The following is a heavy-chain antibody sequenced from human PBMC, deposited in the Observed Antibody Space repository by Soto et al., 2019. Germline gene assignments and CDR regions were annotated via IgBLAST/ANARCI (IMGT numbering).Heavy chain of an antibody. CDR2: INPGDARR. Sequence: ASVKVSCKPSGYTLTSYYIHWVRQAPGQGLEWMGVINPGDARRNYAQKFQGRVTMTRDTSTSTIYMELSSLRSEDTAVYYCARDQGRYWGQGTLVTVS. V-gene: IGHV1-46*01. CDR3: ARDQGRY. CDR1: GYTLTSYY. J-gene: IGHJ4*02.